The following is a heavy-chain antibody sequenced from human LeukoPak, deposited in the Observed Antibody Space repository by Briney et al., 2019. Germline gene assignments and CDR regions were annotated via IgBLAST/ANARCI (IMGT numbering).Heavy chain of an antibody. CDR3: TTFDYGDLNFDY. CDR2: IKSKTDGGTT. CDR1: GFNFSNAW. V-gene: IGHV3-15*01. J-gene: IGHJ4*02. D-gene: IGHD4-17*01. Sequence: GGALRLSCAASGFNFSNAWMSWVRQAPGKGLEWVGRIKSKTDGGTTDYAAPVKGRFTISRDDSKNTLYLQMNSLKTEDTAVYYCTTFDYGDLNFDYWGQGTLVTVSS.